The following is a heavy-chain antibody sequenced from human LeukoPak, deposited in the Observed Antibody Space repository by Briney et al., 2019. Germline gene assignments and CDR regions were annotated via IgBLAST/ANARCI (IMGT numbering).Heavy chain of an antibody. CDR1: GGTFSSYA. CDR3: ATGRDGYTPGLVDY. J-gene: IGHJ4*02. D-gene: IGHD5-24*01. CDR2: IIPIFGTA. V-gene: IGHV1-69*05. Sequence: SVKVSCKASGGTFSSYAISWVRQAPGQGLEWMGGIIPIFGTANYAQKFQGRVTITTDGSTSTAYMELSSLRSEDTAVYYCATGRDGYTPGLVDYWGQGTLVTVSS.